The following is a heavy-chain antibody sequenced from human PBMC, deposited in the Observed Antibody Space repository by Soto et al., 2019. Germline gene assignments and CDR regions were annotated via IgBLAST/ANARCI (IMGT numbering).Heavy chain of an antibody. Sequence: SLRLSFAASGFTFSSYAIHWVRPSPGKGLEWVGFIWYDGSNTFYAESVKGRFTISRDNSKNTVHLQINALRAEDTAVYYCARDFSMVIVAPGYWGQGTLVTVSS. J-gene: IGHJ4*02. D-gene: IGHD5-12*01. V-gene: IGHV3-33*01. CDR2: IWYDGSNT. CDR1: GFTFSSYA. CDR3: ARDFSMVIVAPGY.